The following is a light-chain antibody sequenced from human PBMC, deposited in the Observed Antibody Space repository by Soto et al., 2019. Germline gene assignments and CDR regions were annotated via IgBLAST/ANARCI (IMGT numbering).Light chain of an antibody. J-gene: IGLJ3*02. CDR2: EVS. V-gene: IGLV2-8*01. Sequence: QSALTQPPSASGSPGQSVTISCTGTSSDVGGYNYVSWYQLHPGKAPKLMIYEVSKRPSGVPDRFSGSKSGNTASLTVSGLQAEDEADYYCSSYAGSNLWVFGGGTKLTVL. CDR3: SSYAGSNLWV. CDR1: SSDVGGYNY.